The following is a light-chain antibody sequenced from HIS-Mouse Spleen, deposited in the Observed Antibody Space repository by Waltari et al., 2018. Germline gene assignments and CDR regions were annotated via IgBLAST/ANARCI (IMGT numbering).Light chain of an antibody. V-gene: IGLV3-10*01. J-gene: IGLJ2*01. CDR3: YSTDSSGNHRV. Sequence: SYELTQPPSVSMSPGQTARITCSGDALPKKYAYWYQQKSGQAPVLVIYEDSKRPSGIPERFSGSSSGTMATLTISGAQVEDEADYCCYSTDSSGNHRVFGGGTKLTVL. CDR2: EDS. CDR1: ALPKKY.